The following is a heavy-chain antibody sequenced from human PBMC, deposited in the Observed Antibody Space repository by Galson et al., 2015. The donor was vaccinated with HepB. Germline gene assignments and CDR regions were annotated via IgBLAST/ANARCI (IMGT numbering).Heavy chain of an antibody. V-gene: IGHV3-23*01. CDR3: AKATAALAGVDKFGYYFDY. D-gene: IGHD2-2*01. J-gene: IGHJ4*02. CDR1: GFTFSNYV. CDR2: IGGSGGST. Sequence: SLRLSCAASGFTFSNYVMTGVRQAPGKGLEWVSAIGGSGGSTYYADSVKGRFTISRDNSKNTLYLPMNSLRAEDTAVYYCAKATAALAGVDKFGYYFDYWGQGTLVTVSS.